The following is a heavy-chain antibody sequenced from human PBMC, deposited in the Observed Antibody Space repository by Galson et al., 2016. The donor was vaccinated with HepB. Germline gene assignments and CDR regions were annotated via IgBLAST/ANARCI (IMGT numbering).Heavy chain of an antibody. CDR2: TAYDGSNK. CDR1: GFTFSSYG. Sequence: SLRLSCAASGFTFSSYGMHWVRQAPGKGLEWVAVTAYDGSNKYYADSVKGRFTISRDNSKNTLYLQMNSLRPEDTAVYFCAKAGYHGADVYYYYFDYWGQGTLVTVSS. CDR3: AKAGYHGADVYYYYFDY. D-gene: IGHD3-22*01. V-gene: IGHV3-30*18. J-gene: IGHJ4*02.